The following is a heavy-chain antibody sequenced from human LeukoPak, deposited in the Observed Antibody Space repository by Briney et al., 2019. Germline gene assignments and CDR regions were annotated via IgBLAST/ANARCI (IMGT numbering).Heavy chain of an antibody. Sequence: SEILSLTCAVSGGSISSYYWSWIRQPPGKGLEWIGYIYYSGSTNYNPSLKSRVTISVDTSKNQFSLKLSSVTAADTAVYYCARAYSSSWYFNWFDPWGQGTLVTVSS. CDR3: ARAYSSSWYFNWFDP. V-gene: IGHV4-59*01. CDR2: IYYSGST. J-gene: IGHJ5*02. CDR1: GGSISSYY. D-gene: IGHD6-13*01.